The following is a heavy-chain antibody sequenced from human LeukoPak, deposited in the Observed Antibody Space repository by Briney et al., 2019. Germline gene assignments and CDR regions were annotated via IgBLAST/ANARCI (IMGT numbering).Heavy chain of an antibody. CDR1: GYTFTSYD. J-gene: IGHJ6*03. D-gene: IGHD3-10*01. Sequence: GASVKVSCKASGYTFTSYDINWVRQATGQGLEWMGWMNPNSGNTGYAQKFQGRVTMTRNTSISTACMELSSLRSEDTAVYYCARGRKVRGVKYYYMDVWGKGTTVTISS. CDR2: MNPNSGNT. CDR3: ARGRKVRGVKYYYMDV. V-gene: IGHV1-8*01.